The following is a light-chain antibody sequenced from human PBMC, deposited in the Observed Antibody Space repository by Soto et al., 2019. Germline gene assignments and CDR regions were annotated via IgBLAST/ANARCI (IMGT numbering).Light chain of an antibody. CDR2: WTS. V-gene: IGKV4-1*01. CDR3: QQFYSSPYT. Sequence: IVMTQSPDSLAVSLGERATINCRSSQTILYRSNSQSYLAWYQQKSGQPPKLLIYWTSTRESGVPDRFSGSGSGTDFTLTISNLQPEDAAVYYYQQFYSSPYTFGPGTNVDVK. CDR1: QTILYRSNSQSY. J-gene: IGKJ3*01.